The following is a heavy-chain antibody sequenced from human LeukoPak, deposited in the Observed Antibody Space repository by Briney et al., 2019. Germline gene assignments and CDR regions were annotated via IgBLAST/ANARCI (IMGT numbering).Heavy chain of an antibody. Sequence: ASVKASCKASGYTFTSYDINWVRQATGQGLEWRGWMNPNSGNTGYAQKFQGRVTITRNTSISSAYMELSSLRSEDTAVYYCARGRGATMVRGLKYNCFDPWGQGTVVTVSS. V-gene: IGHV1-8*02. CDR1: GYTFTSYD. D-gene: IGHD3-10*01. J-gene: IGHJ5*02. CDR3: ARGRGATMVRGLKYNCFDP. CDR2: MNPNSGNT.